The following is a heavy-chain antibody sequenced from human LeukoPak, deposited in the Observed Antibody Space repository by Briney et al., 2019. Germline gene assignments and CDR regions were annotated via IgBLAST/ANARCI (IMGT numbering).Heavy chain of an antibody. D-gene: IGHD4-11*01. CDR3: ARAPRLPDY. CDR2: ISYDGSNK. CDR1: GFTFSSYA. V-gene: IGHV3-30-3*01. J-gene: IGHJ4*02. Sequence: GRSLRLSCAASGFTFSSYAVHWVRQAPGKGLEWVAVISYDGSNKYYADSVKGRFTISRDNSKNTLYLQMNSLRAEDTAVYYCARAPRLPDYWGQGTLVTVSS.